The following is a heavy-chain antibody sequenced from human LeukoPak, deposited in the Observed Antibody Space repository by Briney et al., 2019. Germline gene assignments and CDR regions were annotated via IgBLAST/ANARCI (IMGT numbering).Heavy chain of an antibody. Sequence: SETLSLTCAVYGGSFSGYYWSWTRQPPGKGLEWIGEINHSGSTNYNPSLKSRVTISVDTSKNQFSLKLSSVTAADTAVYYCARGRWVGATKHFDPWGQGTLVTVSS. J-gene: IGHJ5*02. CDR1: GGSFSGYY. D-gene: IGHD1-26*01. CDR2: INHSGST. CDR3: ARGRWVGATKHFDP. V-gene: IGHV4-34*01.